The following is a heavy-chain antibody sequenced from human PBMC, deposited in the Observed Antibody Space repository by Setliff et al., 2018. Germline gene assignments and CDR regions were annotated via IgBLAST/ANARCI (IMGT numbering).Heavy chain of an antibody. V-gene: IGHV3-7*01. CDR3: AGDGGEY. Sequence: ETLSLTCALSGGSITDRNWWNWVRQAPGKGLEWVANINDGGGDKYYVDSVKGRFTISRDNAKNSLYLQMNSRRAEDTAVYYCAGDGGEYWGQGTLVTVSS. CDR2: INDGGGDK. D-gene: IGHD3-16*01. CDR1: GGSITDRNW. J-gene: IGHJ4*02.